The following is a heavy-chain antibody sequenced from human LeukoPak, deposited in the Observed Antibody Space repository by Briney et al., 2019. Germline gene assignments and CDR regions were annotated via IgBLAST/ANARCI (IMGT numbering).Heavy chain of an antibody. Sequence: ASVKVSCKASGYTFTSYGISWVRQAPGQGLEWMGGIIPIFGTANYAQKFQGRVTITTDESTSTAYMELSSLRSEDTAVYYCARGSGSYGSNWFDPWGQGTLVTVSS. V-gene: IGHV1-69*05. J-gene: IGHJ5*02. CDR1: GYTFTSYG. D-gene: IGHD1-26*01. CDR3: ARGSGSYGSNWFDP. CDR2: IIPIFGTA.